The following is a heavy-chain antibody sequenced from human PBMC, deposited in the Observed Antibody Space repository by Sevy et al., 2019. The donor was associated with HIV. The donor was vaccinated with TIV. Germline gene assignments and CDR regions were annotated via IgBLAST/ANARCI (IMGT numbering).Heavy chain of an antibody. CDR2: ITHSGST. Sequence: SETLSLTCAVYGESFSGYYWSWLRQTPGKGLEWVGEITHSGSTNYNPSLKSRLTMSVDTSKNQFSLKLMSVTAADTAVYYCARALRAHFDYWGQGNLVTVSS. CDR3: ARALRAHFDY. V-gene: IGHV4-34*01. CDR1: GESFSGYY. J-gene: IGHJ4*02.